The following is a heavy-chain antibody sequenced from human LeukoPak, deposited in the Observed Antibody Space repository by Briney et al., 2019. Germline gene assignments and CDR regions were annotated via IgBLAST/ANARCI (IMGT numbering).Heavy chain of an antibody. Sequence: PGGSLRLSCAASGFTFSDHYMDWVRQAPGKGLEWVGRVRNKPNTYTTVYAASVKGRFTISRDDSKNSLYLQMNSLKTEDTAVYYCTRVRHGDYFDYWGQGTLVTVSS. CDR3: TRVRHGDYFDY. D-gene: IGHD4-17*01. J-gene: IGHJ4*02. CDR1: GFTFSDHY. V-gene: IGHV3-72*01. CDR2: VRNKPNTYTT.